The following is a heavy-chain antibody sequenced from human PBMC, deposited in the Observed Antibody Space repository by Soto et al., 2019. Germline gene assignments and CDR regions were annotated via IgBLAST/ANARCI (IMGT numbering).Heavy chain of an antibody. J-gene: IGHJ4*02. V-gene: IGHV3-30*18. CDR3: AKNPESYAWGLEGYCDY. Sequence: QVQLVESGGGVVQPGRSLRVSCAASGCTFSSYGMNWVRQAPGKGLEWVAIISYDGSDKYYADSVKGRFTISRDNSKNTLYLQMNSLRGEDTAVYYCAKNPESYAWGLEGYCDYWGQGTQVTVSS. CDR2: ISYDGSDK. D-gene: IGHD3-16*01. CDR1: GCTFSSYG.